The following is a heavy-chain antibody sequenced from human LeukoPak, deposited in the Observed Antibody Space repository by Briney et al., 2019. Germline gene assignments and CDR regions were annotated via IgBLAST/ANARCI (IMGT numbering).Heavy chain of an antibody. D-gene: IGHD1-14*01. V-gene: IGHV3-49*04. CDR1: GFTYGDYA. CDR3: TRVNHSFFFDY. J-gene: IGHJ4*02. Sequence: GGPLRLSCTASGFTYGDYAMSWVRQAPGKGLEWVGFIRSKAYGGTTEYAASVKGRFTISRDDSKSIAYLQMNSLKTEDTAVYYCTRVNHSFFFDYWGQGTLVTVSS. CDR2: IRSKAYGGTT.